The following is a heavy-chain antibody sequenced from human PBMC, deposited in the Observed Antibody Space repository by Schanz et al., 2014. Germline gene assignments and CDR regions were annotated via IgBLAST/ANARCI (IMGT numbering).Heavy chain of an antibody. CDR3: ARHRADGDYVGHYYFYGVDV. Sequence: QVQLVQSGAEVKKPGASVKVSCKASGYTFTSYDINWVRQATGQGLERMGWMNPNSGDTVYAQKFQGRVPMSRNTSISAAYMDLGSLRSEDTAVYYCARHRADGDYVGHYYFYGVDVWGQGTTVTVSS. J-gene: IGHJ6*02. CDR2: MNPNSGDT. V-gene: IGHV1-8*01. CDR1: GYTFTSYD. D-gene: IGHD4-17*01.